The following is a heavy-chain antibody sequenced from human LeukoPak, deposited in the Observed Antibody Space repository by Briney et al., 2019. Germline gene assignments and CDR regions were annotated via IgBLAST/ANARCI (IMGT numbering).Heavy chain of an antibody. CDR1: GFTFSSYA. D-gene: IGHD3-10*01. CDR3: AGVLLWFGELWAFDI. V-gene: IGHV3-30-3*01. CDR2: ISYDGSNK. J-gene: IGHJ3*02. Sequence: PGGSLRLSCAASGFTFSSYAMHWVRQAPGKGLEWVAVISYDGSNKYYADSVKGRFTISRDNSKNPLYLQMNSLRAEDTAVYYCAGVLLWFGELWAFDIWGQGTMVTVSS.